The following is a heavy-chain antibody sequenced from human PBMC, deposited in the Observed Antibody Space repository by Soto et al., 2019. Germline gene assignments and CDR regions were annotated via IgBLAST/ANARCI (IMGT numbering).Heavy chain of an antibody. CDR3: ARTVSGGFYY. CDR1: GDSLTRNY. Sequence: SETLSLTCTVSGDSLTRNYWSWIRQPPGKGLEWLAFIHNGQTTNYNPSLVGRVSVSVDTSKSQLSLNLNSVTAADTAVYYCARTVSGGFYYWGQGILVTVSS. J-gene: IGHJ4*01. CDR2: IHNGQTT. V-gene: IGHV4-59*01.